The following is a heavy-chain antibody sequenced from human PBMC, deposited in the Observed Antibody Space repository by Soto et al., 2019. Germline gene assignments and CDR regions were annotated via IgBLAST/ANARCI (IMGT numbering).Heavy chain of an antibody. V-gene: IGHV1-18*01. CDR3: ARDLPPVDY. CDR1: GYTFSSYH. CDR2: ISAYNGNT. J-gene: IGHJ4*02. Sequence: QIQLVQSGAEVKKPGASVKVSCKASGYTFSSYHITWVRQAPGQGLEWMGWISAYNGNTNYAQNLQGRVTMTTDPSTSTAYMELRSLRSDDTDVYYCARDLPPVDYWGRGTLVTVSS.